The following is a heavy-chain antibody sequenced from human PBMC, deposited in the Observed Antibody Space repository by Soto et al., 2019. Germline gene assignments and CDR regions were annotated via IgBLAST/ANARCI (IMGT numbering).Heavy chain of an antibody. Sequence: RRVTISVDTSKNQFSLKLSSVTAADTAVYYCARADYDLLTGKALFDYWGQGTLVTVSS. J-gene: IGHJ4*02. CDR3: ARADYDLLTGKALFDY. V-gene: IGHV4-34*01. D-gene: IGHD3-9*01.